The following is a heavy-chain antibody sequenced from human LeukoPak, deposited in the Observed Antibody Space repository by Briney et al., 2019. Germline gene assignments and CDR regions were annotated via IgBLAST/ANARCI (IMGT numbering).Heavy chain of an antibody. J-gene: IGHJ3*02. V-gene: IGHV1-2*02. CDR3: ARDFHSGYEADI. CDR1: GYTFTGYY. CDR2: INPNSGGT. Sequence: ASVKVSCKASGYTFTGYYMHWVRQAPGQGLEWMGWINPNSGGTNYAQKFQGRVTMTRGTSISTAYMELSRLRSDDTAVYYCARDFHSGYEADIWGQGTMVTVSS. D-gene: IGHD5-12*01.